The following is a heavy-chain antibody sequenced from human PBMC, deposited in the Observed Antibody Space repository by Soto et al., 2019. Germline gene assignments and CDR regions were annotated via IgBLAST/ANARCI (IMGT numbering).Heavy chain of an antibody. CDR2: MHSSGST. CDR3: AILTKPTAVTSAFRGGYGLDV. CDR1: GGTVSSGNYF. V-gene: IGHV4-61*01. J-gene: IGHJ6*02. Sequence: KPSETLSLTCTVSGGTVSSGNYFWSWIRQPPGKGLEWIGYMHSSGSTNYNPFLKSRVTISVDTSRNQFSLKLTSVTAGDTAVYYCAILTKPTAVTSAFRGGYGLDVWGQGTTVTVSS. D-gene: IGHD4-17*01.